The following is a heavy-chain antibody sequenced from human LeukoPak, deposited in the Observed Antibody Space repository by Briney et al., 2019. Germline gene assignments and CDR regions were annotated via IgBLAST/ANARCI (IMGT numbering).Heavy chain of an antibody. CDR1: GGSISSYY. V-gene: IGHV4-59*01. J-gene: IGHJ4*02. CDR2: IYYSGST. D-gene: IGHD3-22*01. Sequence: PSETLSLTCTVSGGSISSYYWSWIRQPPGKGLEWIGYIYYSGSTNYNPSLKSRVTISVDTSKNQFSLKLSSVTAADTAVYYCARGGFGGIVVVFDYWGQGTLVTVSS. CDR3: ARGGFGGIVVVFDY.